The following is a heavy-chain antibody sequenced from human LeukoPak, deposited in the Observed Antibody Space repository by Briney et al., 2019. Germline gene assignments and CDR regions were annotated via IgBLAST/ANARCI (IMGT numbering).Heavy chain of an antibody. D-gene: IGHD2-2*01. J-gene: IGHJ4*02. CDR3: ARHQDIVVVPAANFDY. CDR1: GGSISSSSYY. Sequence: SETLSLTCTVSGGSISSSSYYWGWIRQPPGKGLEWIGSIYYSGSTYYNPSLKSRVTISVDTSKSQFSLKLSSVTAADTAVYYCARHQDIVVVPAANFDYWGQGTLVTVSS. CDR2: IYYSGST. V-gene: IGHV4-39*01.